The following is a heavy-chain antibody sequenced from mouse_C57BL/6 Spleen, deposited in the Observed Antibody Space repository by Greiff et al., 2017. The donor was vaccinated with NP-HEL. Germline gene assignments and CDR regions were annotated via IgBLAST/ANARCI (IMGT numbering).Heavy chain of an antibody. D-gene: IGHD2-4*01. Sequence: QVQLQQSGAELVRPGTSVKVSCKASGYAFTNYLIEWVKQRPGQGLEWIGVINPGSGGTNYNEKFKGKGTLTADKSSSTAYMQLSSLTSEDSAVYFCARSALYDYDVSFDYWGQGTTLTVSS. J-gene: IGHJ2*01. V-gene: IGHV1-54*01. CDR2: INPGSGGT. CDR1: GYAFTNYL. CDR3: ARSALYDYDVSFDY.